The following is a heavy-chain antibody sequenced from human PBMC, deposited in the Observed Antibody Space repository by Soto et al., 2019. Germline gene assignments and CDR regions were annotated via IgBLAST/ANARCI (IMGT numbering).Heavy chain of an antibody. CDR3: AREGLTSGYTFAD. CDR2: ISASNGNT. J-gene: IGHJ4*01. Sequence: QVQLVQSGTEVRMPGTAVKVSCKTSGYTFIDYSITWVRQAPGQGLEWMGWISASNGNTEFAQKLQGRVSMTTDTSTGTAYIELRSLSSDDTAIYYCAREGLTSGYTFADWCHGTLVTVSS. D-gene: IGHD2-2*02. V-gene: IGHV1-18*04. CDR1: GYTFIDYS.